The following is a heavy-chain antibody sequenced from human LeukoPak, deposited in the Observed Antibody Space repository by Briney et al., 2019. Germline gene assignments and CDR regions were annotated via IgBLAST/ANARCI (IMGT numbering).Heavy chain of an antibody. CDR3: AKGAYSNYAHYYLDY. Sequence: SGGSLRLSCAASGFTFDDYTMHWVRQAPGKGLEWVSLISWDGGSTYYADSVKGRFTISRDNSKNSLYLQMDNLRTEDTALYYCAKGAYSNYAHYYLDYWGQGTLVTVSS. D-gene: IGHD4-11*01. V-gene: IGHV3-43*01. CDR1: GFTFDDYT. CDR2: ISWDGGST. J-gene: IGHJ4*02.